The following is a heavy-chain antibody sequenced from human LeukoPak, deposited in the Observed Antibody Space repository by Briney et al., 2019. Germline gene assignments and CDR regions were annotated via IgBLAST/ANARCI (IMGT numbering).Heavy chain of an antibody. CDR2: IYSGGST. V-gene: IGHV3-53*04. J-gene: IGHJ3*02. Sequence: PGGSLRLSCAASGFTVSSNYMNWVRQAPGKGLGWVSVIYSGGSTYYADSVKGRFTISRHNSKNTLYLQMNSLRIEDTAVYYCARDVAYCGGDCGAFDIWGQGTMVTVSS. CDR1: GFTVSSNY. D-gene: IGHD2-21*02. CDR3: ARDVAYCGGDCGAFDI.